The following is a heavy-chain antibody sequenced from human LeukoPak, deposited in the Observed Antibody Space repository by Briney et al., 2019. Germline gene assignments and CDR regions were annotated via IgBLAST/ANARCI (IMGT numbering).Heavy chain of an antibody. Sequence: GRSLRLSCAASGFTFDDYAMHWVRQAPGKGLEWVSGISWNSGSIGHADSVKGRFTISRDNAKNTLYLQMNSLRAEDTAVYYCARLNYDYVWGSYRFFDYWGQGTLVTVSS. V-gene: IGHV3-9*01. CDR2: ISWNSGSI. CDR3: ARLNYDYVWGSYRFFDY. CDR1: GFTFDDYA. J-gene: IGHJ4*02. D-gene: IGHD3-16*02.